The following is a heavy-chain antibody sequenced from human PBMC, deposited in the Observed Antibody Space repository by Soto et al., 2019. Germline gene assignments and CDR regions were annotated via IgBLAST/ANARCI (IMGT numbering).Heavy chain of an antibody. Sequence: GGSLRLSCAASGFTFSSYEMNWVRQAPGKGLEWVSYISSSGSTIYYADSVKGRFTISRDNAKNSLYLQMNSLRAEDTAVYYCARDHGETYDFWSGYSNWFDPWGQGTLVTVSS. CDR2: ISSSGSTI. V-gene: IGHV3-48*03. CDR3: ARDHGETYDFWSGYSNWFDP. CDR1: GFTFSSYE. J-gene: IGHJ5*02. D-gene: IGHD3-3*01.